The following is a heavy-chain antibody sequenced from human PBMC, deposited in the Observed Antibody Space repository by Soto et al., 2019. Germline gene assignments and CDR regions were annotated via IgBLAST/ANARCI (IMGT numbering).Heavy chain of an antibody. CDR1: GYTFTSYG. CDR2: ISAYNGNT. D-gene: IGHD6-19*01. J-gene: IGHJ6*02. Sequence: ASVKVSCKASGYTFTSYGISWVRQAPGQGLEWMGWISAYNGNTNYAQKLQGRVTMTTDTSTSTAYMELRSLRSDDTAVYYCARHGLVRRGGPYYYYGMDVWGQGTTVTVSS. CDR3: ARHGLVRRGGPYYYYGMDV. V-gene: IGHV1-18*01.